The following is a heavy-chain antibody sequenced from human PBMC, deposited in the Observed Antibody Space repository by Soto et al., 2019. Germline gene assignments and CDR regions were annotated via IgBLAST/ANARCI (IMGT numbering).Heavy chain of an antibody. CDR3: AKEMGATSLVASDI. CDR1: GFTFSSYA. D-gene: IGHD1-26*01. J-gene: IGHJ3*02. Sequence: EVQLLESGGGLVQPGGSLRLSCAASGFTFSSYAMSWVRQAPGKGLEWVSAISGSGGSTYYADSVKGRFTISRDNSKNTLYLRMSSLRGEGTAVYYCAKEMGATSLVASDIWGQATMVTVS. V-gene: IGHV3-23*01. CDR2: ISGSGGST.